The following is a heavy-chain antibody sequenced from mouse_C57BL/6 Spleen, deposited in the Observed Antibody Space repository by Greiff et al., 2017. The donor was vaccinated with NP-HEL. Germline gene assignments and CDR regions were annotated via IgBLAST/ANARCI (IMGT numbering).Heavy chain of an antibody. J-gene: IGHJ2*01. D-gene: IGHD1-1*01. CDR3: TSGVEADFDY. CDR1: GFNIKDDY. CDR2: IDPENGDT. V-gene: IGHV14-4*01. Sequence: EFQLQQSGAELVRPGASVKLSCTASGFNIKDDYMHWVKQRPEQGLEWIGWIDPENGDTEYASKFQGKATITADTSSNTAYLQLSSLTSEDTAVEYWTSGVEADFDYWGQGTTLTVSS.